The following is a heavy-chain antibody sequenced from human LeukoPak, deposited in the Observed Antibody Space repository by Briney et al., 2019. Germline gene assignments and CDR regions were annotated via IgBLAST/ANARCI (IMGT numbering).Heavy chain of an antibody. V-gene: IGHV3-23*01. J-gene: IGHJ4*02. D-gene: IGHD3-22*01. CDR1: GFTFSSYA. CDR3: AKECIYYDSSGPDY. Sequence: PGGSLRLSCAASGFTFSSYARSWVRQAPGKGLEWVSAISGSGGSTYYADSVKGRFTISRDNSKNTLYLQMNSLRAEDTAVYYCAKECIYYDSSGPDYWGQGTLVTVSS. CDR2: ISGSGGST.